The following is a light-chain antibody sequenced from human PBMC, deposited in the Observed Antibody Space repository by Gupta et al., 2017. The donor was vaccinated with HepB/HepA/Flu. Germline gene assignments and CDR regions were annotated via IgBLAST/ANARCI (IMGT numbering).Light chain of an antibody. CDR1: QSINSNY. CDR3: QHYGSSPLYA. Sequence: VLTQSPGTLSLSPGEGATLSCKTSQSINSNYLAWYQQKPGQTPRLVIYDTSSRATGIPDRFSGSGAGTEFTLTIRRVEPEDFAMYYCQHYGSSPLYAFGQGTKLEIK. J-gene: IGKJ2*01. V-gene: IGKV3-20*01. CDR2: DTS.